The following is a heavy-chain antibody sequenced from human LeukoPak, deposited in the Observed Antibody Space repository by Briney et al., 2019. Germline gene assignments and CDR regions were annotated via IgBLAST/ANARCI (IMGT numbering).Heavy chain of an antibody. Sequence: SETLSLTCTVSGGSISGSSYYWGWIRQPPGKGLEWIGSIYNSGTTYYNPSLKSRVTTSVDTSKNHFSLQLSSVTAADTAVYYCATYCSSTSCYRRAYDSWGQGTLVTVAS. CDR1: GGSISGSSYY. J-gene: IGHJ4*02. V-gene: IGHV4-39*02. CDR2: IYNSGTT. D-gene: IGHD2-2*01. CDR3: ATYCSSTSCYRRAYDS.